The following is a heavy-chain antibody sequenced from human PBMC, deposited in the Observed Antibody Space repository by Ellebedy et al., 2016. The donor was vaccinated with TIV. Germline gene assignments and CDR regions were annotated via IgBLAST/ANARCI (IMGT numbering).Heavy chain of an antibody. Sequence: PGGSLRLSCVGSGFTLSAYGIHWVRQAPGKGLEWLALMSQDGNNKYYADSVRGRFTISRDISQSTVSLQISSLRVDDTAVYYCARDHGGSGAAFDYWGQGTLVTVSS. CDR3: ARDHGGSGAAFDY. CDR2: MSQDGNNK. D-gene: IGHD2-15*01. J-gene: IGHJ4*02. CDR1: GFTLSAYG. V-gene: IGHV3-30-3*01.